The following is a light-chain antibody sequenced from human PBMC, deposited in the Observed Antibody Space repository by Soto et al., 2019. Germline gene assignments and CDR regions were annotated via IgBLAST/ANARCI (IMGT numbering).Light chain of an antibody. V-gene: IGKV1-27*01. CDR1: QGISNF. CDR2: AAS. CDR3: QKYNSAPSLT. J-gene: IGKJ4*01. Sequence: DIQMTQSPSSLSASVGDRVTITSRASQGISNFLAWYQQRPGKVPKVLIYAASTLQSGVPSRFSGSGSGTDFTLTISSLQPEDVATYYCQKYNSAPSLTFGGGTKVEIK.